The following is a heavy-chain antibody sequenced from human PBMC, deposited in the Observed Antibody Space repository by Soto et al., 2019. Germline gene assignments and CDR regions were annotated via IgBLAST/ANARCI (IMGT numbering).Heavy chain of an antibody. Sequence: GGSLRLSCAASGFTFSSYAMSWVRQAPGKGLEWVSAISGSGGSTYYAGSVKGRFTISRDNSKNTLYLQMNSLRAEDTAVYYCAKFFSGSYYHGDYFDYWGQGTLVTVSS. CDR1: GFTFSSYA. CDR2: ISGSGGST. J-gene: IGHJ4*02. CDR3: AKFFSGSYYHGDYFDY. D-gene: IGHD1-26*01. V-gene: IGHV3-23*01.